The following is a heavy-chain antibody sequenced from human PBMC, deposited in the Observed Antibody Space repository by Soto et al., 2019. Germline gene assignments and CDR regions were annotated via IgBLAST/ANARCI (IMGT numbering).Heavy chain of an antibody. V-gene: IGHV4-30-4*01. CDR3: DRVSVQIIISYRAMED. D-gene: IGHD3-10*01. CDR1: GDSITSDDYY. J-gene: IGHJ4*03. Sequence: QVQLQESGPGLLRPSQTLSLTCTVSGDSITSDDYYWTWIRQPPGKGLEWLGHIYYTGSTSYNPSVERRGSISLDTYKNQFSLRVRSLTAADTAVYYCDRVSVQIIISYRAMEDWGHWTLIIVSS. CDR2: IYYTGST.